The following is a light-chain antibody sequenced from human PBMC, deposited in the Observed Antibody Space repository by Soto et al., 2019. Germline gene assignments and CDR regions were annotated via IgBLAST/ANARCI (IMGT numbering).Light chain of an antibody. J-gene: IGLJ1*01. CDR3: GTWDSSLSEGV. CDR2: ENN. CDR1: SSNIGNNY. Sequence: QSVLTQPPSVSAAPGQKVTISCSGSSSNIGNNYVSWYQQLPGTAPKLLIYENNKRPSGIPDRFSGSESGTSATLGITGLQTGDEADYYCGTWDSSLSEGVFGTGTKLTVL. V-gene: IGLV1-51*02.